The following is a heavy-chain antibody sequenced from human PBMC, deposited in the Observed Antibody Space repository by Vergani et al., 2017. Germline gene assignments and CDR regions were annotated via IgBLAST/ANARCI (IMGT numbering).Heavy chain of an antibody. J-gene: IGHJ4*02. CDR2: IYHSGST. V-gene: IGHV4-31*03. CDR1: GSSISSGDYY. Sequence: QVQLQESGPGLVKPSQNLSLTCTVSGSSISSGDYYWSWIRQPPGKGLEWIGYIYHSGSTYYNPSLQSRITMSVDTSRNQFSLNLSSVTAADTAVYYCARADHYTYYPDYWGQGTLVTVSS. D-gene: IGHD2/OR15-2a*01. CDR3: ARADHYTYYPDY.